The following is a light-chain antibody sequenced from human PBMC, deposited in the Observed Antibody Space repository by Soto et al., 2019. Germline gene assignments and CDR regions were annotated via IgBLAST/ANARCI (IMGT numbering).Light chain of an antibody. V-gene: IGLV2-14*03. J-gene: IGLJ2*01. CDR1: SSDVGGYNY. CDR3: SSYTSSSTLV. Sequence: QSVLTQPASVSGSPGQSTTISCTGTSSDVGGYNYVSWYQQHPGKAPKLMIYDVSNRPSGASNRFSGSKSGNTASLTISGLQAEDEADYYCSSYTSSSTLVFGGGTKLTVL. CDR2: DVS.